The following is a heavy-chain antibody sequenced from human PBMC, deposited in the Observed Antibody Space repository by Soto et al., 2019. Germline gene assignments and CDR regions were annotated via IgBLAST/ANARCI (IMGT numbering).Heavy chain of an antibody. Sequence: QVQLQESGPGLVKPSETLSLTCTVSGGSISSYYWSWIRQPPGKGLEWIGYIYYSGSTNYNPSLKSRVTISVDTSKNQYSRKRRSVTAADTAVYYCARGDIVVVPAAITALDYWGQGTLVTVSS. V-gene: IGHV4-59*01. CDR3: ARGDIVVVPAAITALDY. CDR1: GGSISSYY. D-gene: IGHD2-2*01. J-gene: IGHJ4*02. CDR2: IYYSGST.